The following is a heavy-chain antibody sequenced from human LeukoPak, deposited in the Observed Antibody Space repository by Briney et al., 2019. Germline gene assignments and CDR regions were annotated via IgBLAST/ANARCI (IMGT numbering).Heavy chain of an antibody. D-gene: IGHD6-19*01. CDR2: IIPILGTA. Sequence: SVKVSCKASGGTFSSYAISWVRQAPGQGLEWMGGIIPILGTANYAQKFQGRVTITADESTSTAYMELSSLRSEDTAVYYCARGTSGWHDLDYWGQGTPVTVSS. CDR3: ARGTSGWHDLDY. CDR1: GGTFSSYA. V-gene: IGHV1-69*13. J-gene: IGHJ4*02.